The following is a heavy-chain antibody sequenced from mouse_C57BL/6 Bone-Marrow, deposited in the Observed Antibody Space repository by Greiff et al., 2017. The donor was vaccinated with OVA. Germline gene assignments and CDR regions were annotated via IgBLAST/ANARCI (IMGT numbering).Heavy chain of an antibody. CDR1: GYTFTSYW. J-gene: IGHJ2*01. CDR2: IDPSDSYT. Sequence: QVQLQQPGAELVKPGASVKLSCKASGYTFTSYWMQWVKQRPGQGLEWIGEIDPSDSYTNYNQKFKGKATLTVDTSSSTAYMQLSSLTSEDSAVYYCARKRIYYDYVDDWGQGTTLTVSS. D-gene: IGHD2-4*01. CDR3: ARKRIYYDYVDD. V-gene: IGHV1-50*01.